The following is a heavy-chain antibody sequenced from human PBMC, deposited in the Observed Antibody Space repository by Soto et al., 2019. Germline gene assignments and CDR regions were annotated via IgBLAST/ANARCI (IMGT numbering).Heavy chain of an antibody. D-gene: IGHD3-9*01. V-gene: IGHV1-69*06. CDR3: ARNLLRYFDWLLPNWFDP. Sequence: QVQLVQSGAEVKKPGSSVKVSCKASGGTFSSYAISWVRQAPGQGLEWMGGFIPIFGTANYAQKFQGRVTITADKSTSTAYMELSSLRSEDTAVYYCARNLLRYFDWLLPNWFDPWGQGTLVTVSS. J-gene: IGHJ5*02. CDR2: FIPIFGTA. CDR1: GGTFSSYA.